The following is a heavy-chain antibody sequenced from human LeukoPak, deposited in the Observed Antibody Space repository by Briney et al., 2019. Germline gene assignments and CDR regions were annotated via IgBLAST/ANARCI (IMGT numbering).Heavy chain of an antibody. CDR2: IYSSGST. J-gene: IGHJ4*02. Sequence: PSETLSLTCTVSGGTISRYYWSWIRQSPGGGLEWIGYIYSSGSTNSNPSLKSRVSISVDMSKNQFSLKLSSVTAADTAVYYCARRDSAVGALFFWGQGTLVTVSS. CDR3: ARRDSAVGALFF. V-gene: IGHV4-4*09. D-gene: IGHD1-26*01. CDR1: GGTISRYY.